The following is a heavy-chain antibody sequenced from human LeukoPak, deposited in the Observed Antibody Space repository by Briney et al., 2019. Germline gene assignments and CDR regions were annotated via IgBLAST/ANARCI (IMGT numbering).Heavy chain of an antibody. CDR2: ISGSGGST. CDR1: GFTFSSYA. V-gene: IGHV3-23*01. CDR3: ARGGGYDYFDY. Sequence: GGSLRLSCAASGFTFSSYAMSWVRRAPGKGLEWVSAISGSGGSTYYADSVKGRFTISRDNSKNTLYLQMNSLRAEDTAVYYCARGGGYDYFDYWGQGTLVTVSS. J-gene: IGHJ4*02. D-gene: IGHD5-12*01.